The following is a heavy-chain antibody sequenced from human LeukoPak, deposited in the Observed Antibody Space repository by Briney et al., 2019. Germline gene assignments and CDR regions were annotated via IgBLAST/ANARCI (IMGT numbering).Heavy chain of an antibody. CDR1: GDSINSLDL. CDR3: ASSCSGGSCSTPTRLDY. CDR2: MYLSGTT. V-gene: IGHV4-4*02. D-gene: IGHD2-15*01. Sequence: SETLSLTCTVSGDSINSLDLWSWVRQPPGQGLEWIGEMYLSGTTHSNPSVKSRVTISVDTSKNQFSLKLSSVTAADTAVYYCASSCSGGSCSTPTRLDYWGQGTLVTVSS. J-gene: IGHJ4*02.